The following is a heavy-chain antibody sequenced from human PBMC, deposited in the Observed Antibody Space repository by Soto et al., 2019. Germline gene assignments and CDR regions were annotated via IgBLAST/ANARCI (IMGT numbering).Heavy chain of an antibody. CDR3: AKDHPSIAAAGTVPYYYYYMDV. J-gene: IGHJ6*03. CDR2: ISWNSGSI. V-gene: IGHV3-9*01. CDR1: GFTFDDYA. Sequence: GGSLRLSCAASGFTFDDYAMHWVRQAPGKGLEWVSGISWNSGSIGYADSVKGRFTISRDNAKNSLYLQMNSLRAEDTALYYCAKDHPSIAAAGTVPYYYYYMDVWGKGTTVTVSS. D-gene: IGHD6-13*01.